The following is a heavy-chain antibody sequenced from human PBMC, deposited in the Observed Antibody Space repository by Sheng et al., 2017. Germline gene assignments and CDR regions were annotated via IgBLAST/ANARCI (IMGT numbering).Heavy chain of an antibody. Sequence: QVQLVQSGAEVKKPGSSVKVSCKASGGTFSSYAISWVRQAPGQGLEWMGGIIPILGIANYAQKFQGRVTITADKSTSTAYMELSSLRSEDTAVYYCARDNAGFYGSGSAFDYWGQGTLVTVSS. V-gene: IGHV1-69*04. CDR1: GGTFSSYA. D-gene: IGHD3-10*01. CDR3: ARDNAGFYGSGSAFDY. CDR2: IIPILGIA. J-gene: IGHJ4*02.